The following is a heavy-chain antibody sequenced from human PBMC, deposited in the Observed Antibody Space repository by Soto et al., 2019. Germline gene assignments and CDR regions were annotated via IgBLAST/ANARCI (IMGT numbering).Heavy chain of an antibody. V-gene: IGHV4-31*03. CDR2: ISYSGTT. CDR1: GGSISSRGFY. Sequence: QVQLQESGPGLVKPSQTLSLTCTVSGGSISSRGFYWDWIRQHPGEGLEWIGYISYSGTTNYNPSLKSRVTISVDTPNNQLSLKLSSVTAADTAVYYCARDHGPRGAFDFWGQGTMVTVSS. D-gene: IGHD3-10*01. J-gene: IGHJ3*01. CDR3: ARDHGPRGAFDF.